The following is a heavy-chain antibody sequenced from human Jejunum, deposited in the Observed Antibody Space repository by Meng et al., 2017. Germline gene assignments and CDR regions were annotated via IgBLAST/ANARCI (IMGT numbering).Heavy chain of an antibody. CDR1: GFTFSSYW. Sequence: GESLKISCAASGFTFSSYWMHWVRQAPGKGLVWVSRVSSDGSTTTYGDSVKGRFTISRDNAKSSLYLQMNSLRAEDTAVYYCVRTSGTYYVAFDIWGQGAMVTVSS. V-gene: IGHV3-74*01. D-gene: IGHD1-26*01. CDR3: VRTSGTYYVAFDI. CDR2: VSSDGSTT. J-gene: IGHJ3*02.